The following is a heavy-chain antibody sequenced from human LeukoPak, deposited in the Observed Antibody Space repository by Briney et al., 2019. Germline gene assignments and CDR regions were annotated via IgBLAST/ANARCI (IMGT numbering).Heavy chain of an antibody. CDR2: IFTDGSTT. CDR3: ARELPREVTLDY. J-gene: IGHJ4*01. CDR1: NFDFFSYG. V-gene: IGHV3-74*01. D-gene: IGHD2-21*02. Sequence: GGSLRLSCVASNFDFFSYGMQWVRQPPGKGLVWVSRIFTDGSTTSYADSVKGRFTISRDNAKNTLYLEMKSLRVEDTAVYYCARELPREVTLDYWGQGTLVTVSP.